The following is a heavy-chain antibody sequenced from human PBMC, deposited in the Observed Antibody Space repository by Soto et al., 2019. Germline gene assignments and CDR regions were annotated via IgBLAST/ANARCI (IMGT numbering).Heavy chain of an antibody. Sequence: SETLSLTCAVSGGSFSGFFWGWIRQPPGKGLEWIGEVNHGGSTNYNPSLKSGVTIPSDTSKNHFSLTLTSVTAANTAVYCCARAAVAAGGPFDKWDQGALVTVSS. CDR3: ARAAVAAGGPFDK. D-gene: IGHD2-15*01. V-gene: IGHV4-34*01. J-gene: IGHJ4*02. CDR1: GGSFSGFF. CDR2: VNHGGST.